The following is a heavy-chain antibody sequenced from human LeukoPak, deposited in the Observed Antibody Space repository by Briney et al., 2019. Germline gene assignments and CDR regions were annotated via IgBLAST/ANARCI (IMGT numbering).Heavy chain of an antibody. V-gene: IGHV3-53*01. J-gene: IGHJ4*02. CDR2: IYSGNT. Sequence: GGSLRLSCTVSGFTVSSNSMSWVRQAPGKGLEWVSFIYSGNTHYSDSVKGRFTISRDNSKNTLYLQMNSLRAEDTAVYYCARARSYYYGSGSSGYWGQGTLVTVSS. CDR1: GFTVSSNS. D-gene: IGHD3-10*01. CDR3: ARARSYYYGSGSSGY.